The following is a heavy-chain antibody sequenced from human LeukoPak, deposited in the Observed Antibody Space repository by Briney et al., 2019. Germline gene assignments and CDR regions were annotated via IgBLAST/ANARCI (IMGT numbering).Heavy chain of an antibody. CDR3: AKTSQGHPPYYCSMDV. Sequence: GGSLKLSCAASGFTFSSYAMIWVRQAPGKGLEWVSAIGGSGTSTFYADSVKGRFTISRDNSKNTLYLQMNSLRAEDTAVYYCAKTSQGHPPYYCSMDVWGQGTTVTVSS. CDR1: GFTFSSYA. J-gene: IGHJ6*02. V-gene: IGHV3-23*01. CDR2: IGGSGTST.